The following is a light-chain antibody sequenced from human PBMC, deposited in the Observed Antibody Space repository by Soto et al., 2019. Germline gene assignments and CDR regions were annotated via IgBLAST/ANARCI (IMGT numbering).Light chain of an antibody. J-gene: IGKJ1*01. CDR2: AAS. Sequence: VIWLTQSPSLLSASTGDRVTIACRTSQGISSYLAWYQQKPGKAPELLIYAASTLQSGVPSRFSGSGSGTDFTITISCLQAEDFSTYYCQQYYSFPGGFGQGTKVEIK. CDR3: QQYYSFPGG. CDR1: QGISSY. V-gene: IGKV1D-8*01.